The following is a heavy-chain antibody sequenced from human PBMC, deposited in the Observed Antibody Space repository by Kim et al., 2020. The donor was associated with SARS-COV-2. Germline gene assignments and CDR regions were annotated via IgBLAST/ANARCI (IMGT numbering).Heavy chain of an antibody. Sequence: GGSLRLSCSASGFIVGDYGMSWVRQAPGKGLEWVSFIRSNTYGGTTEYAASVKGRFTISRDDSKSIAYLQMNSLKTEDTAVYYCTREGGSTGSTNNRWYYMDVWGKGTTVTVSS. J-gene: IGHJ6*03. CDR2: IRSNTYGGTT. V-gene: IGHV3-49*04. CDR1: GFIVGDYG. CDR3: TREGGSTGSTNNRWYYMDV. D-gene: IGHD2-2*01.